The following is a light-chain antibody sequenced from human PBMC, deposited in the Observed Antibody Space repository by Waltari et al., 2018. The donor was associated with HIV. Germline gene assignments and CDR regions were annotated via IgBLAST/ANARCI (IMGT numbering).Light chain of an antibody. CDR3: QQYGSSPRT. CDR2: GAS. Sequence: EIVLTQSPGTLSLSPGERATLSCRASQSVSSSYLDWYQQKPGQAPRLLIYGASSRATGIPDRFSGSGSGTDFTISISRLEPEDVAVYYCQQYGSSPRTFGQGTKLEIK. V-gene: IGKV3-20*01. CDR1: QSVSSSY. J-gene: IGKJ2*01.